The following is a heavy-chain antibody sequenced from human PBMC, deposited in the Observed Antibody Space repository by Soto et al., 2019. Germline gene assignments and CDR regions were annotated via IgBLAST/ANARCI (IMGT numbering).Heavy chain of an antibody. CDR2: INSDGSST. J-gene: IGHJ4*02. D-gene: IGHD6-19*01. V-gene: IGHV3-74*01. CDR3: ARARIAVAGYDY. CDR1: GFTFRSYW. Sequence: LRLSCAASGFTFRSYWMHWVRQAPGKGLVWVSRINSDGSSTSYADSVKGRFTISRDNAKNTLYLQMNSLRAEDTAVYYCARARIAVAGYDYWGQGTLVTVSS.